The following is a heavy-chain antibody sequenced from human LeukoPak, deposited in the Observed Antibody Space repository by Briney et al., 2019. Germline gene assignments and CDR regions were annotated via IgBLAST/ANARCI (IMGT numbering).Heavy chain of an antibody. Sequence: SETLSLTCAVYGGSFSGYYWSWIRQPPGKGLEWIGEINHSGSTNYNPSLKSRVTISVDTSKNQFSLKLSSVTAADTAVYYCARLAWFGELFFHSDYWGQGTLVTVSS. CDR2: INHSGST. D-gene: IGHD3-10*01. J-gene: IGHJ4*02. V-gene: IGHV4-34*01. CDR1: GGSFSGYY. CDR3: ARLAWFGELFFHSDY.